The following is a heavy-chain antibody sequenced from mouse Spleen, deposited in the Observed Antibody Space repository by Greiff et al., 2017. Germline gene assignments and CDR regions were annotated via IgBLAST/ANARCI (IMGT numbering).Heavy chain of an antibody. D-gene: IGHD2-14*01. J-gene: IGHJ2*01. CDR2: IYPGDGDT. CDR1: GYTFTSYW. V-gene: IGHV1-87*01. CDR3: ARGGEVRPFDY. Sequence: VQLQQSGAELARPGASVKLSCKASGYTFTSYWMQWVKQRPGQGLEWIGAIYPGDGDTRYTQKFKGKATLTADKSSSTAYMQLSSLASEDSAVYYCARGGEVRPFDYWGQGTTLTVSS.